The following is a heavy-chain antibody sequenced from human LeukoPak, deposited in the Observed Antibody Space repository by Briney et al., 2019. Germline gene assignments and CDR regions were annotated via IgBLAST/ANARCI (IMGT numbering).Heavy chain of an antibody. CDR1: GFTFRSHA. CDR2: IYENGGTT. J-gene: IGHJ4*02. V-gene: IGHV3-23*01. D-gene: IGHD2-21*01. CDR3: AKDFRIGYSAHFDY. Sequence: GGSLRLSCVGSGFTFRSHAMRWVRQAPEKGLEFVSGIYENGGTTYYADSVKGRFSISRDNSKNTLYLQMDSLRGEATAVYYCAKDFRIGYSAHFDYWGQGALVTVSS.